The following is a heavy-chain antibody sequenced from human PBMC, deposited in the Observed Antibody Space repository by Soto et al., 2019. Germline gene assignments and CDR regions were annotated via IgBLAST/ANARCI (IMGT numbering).Heavy chain of an antibody. Sequence: GSLRLSCAASGFTFSSYAMSWVRQAPGKGLEWVSAISGSGGSTYYADSVKGRFTISRDNSKNTLYLQMNSLRAEDTAVYYCARVPNRNDYYYYSMDVWGQGTTVTVSS. CDR3: ARVPNRNDYYYYSMDV. J-gene: IGHJ6*02. CDR1: GFTFSSYA. CDR2: ISGSGGST. V-gene: IGHV3-23*01.